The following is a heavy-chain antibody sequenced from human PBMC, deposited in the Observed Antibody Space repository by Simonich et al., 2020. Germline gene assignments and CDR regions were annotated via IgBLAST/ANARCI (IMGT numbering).Heavy chain of an antibody. CDR2: INPNSGGT. V-gene: IGHV1-2*02. CDR3: ARGPRWTGDDAFDI. Sequence: QVQLVQSGAEVKKPGASVKVSCKASGYTFTGYYMHWVRQAPGQGLEWMGWINPNSGGTNYEQKFQGRVTMPRDTSISTAYMELSRLRSDDTAVYYCARGPRWTGDDAFDIWGQGTMVTVSS. CDR1: GYTFTGYY. J-gene: IGHJ3*02. D-gene: IGHD7-27*01.